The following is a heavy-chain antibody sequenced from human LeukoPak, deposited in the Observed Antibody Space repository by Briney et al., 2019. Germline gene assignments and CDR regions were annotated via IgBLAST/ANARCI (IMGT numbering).Heavy chain of an antibody. V-gene: IGHV1-46*01. CDR1: GYTFTSYY. Sequence: ASVKVSCKASGYTFTSYYMHWVRQAPGQGLEWMGIINPSGGGTSYAQKFQGRVTMTRDMSTSTVYMELSSLRSEDTAVYYCARRAAAGLLFDYWGQGTLVTVSS. CDR2: INPSGGGT. CDR3: ARRAAAGLLFDY. J-gene: IGHJ4*02. D-gene: IGHD6-13*01.